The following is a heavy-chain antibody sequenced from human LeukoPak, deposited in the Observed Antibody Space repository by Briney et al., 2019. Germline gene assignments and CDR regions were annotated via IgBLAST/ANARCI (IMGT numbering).Heavy chain of an antibody. Sequence: GGSLRLSCAASGFTFSSYAMSWVRQAPGKGLEWVSAISGSGGSTYYADSVKGRFTISRDNSKNTLYLQMNSLRAEDTAVYYCARDRYSGSYDHLDAFDIWGQGTMVTVSS. CDR2: ISGSGGST. CDR1: GFTFSSYA. CDR3: ARDRYSGSYDHLDAFDI. D-gene: IGHD1-26*01. V-gene: IGHV3-23*01. J-gene: IGHJ3*02.